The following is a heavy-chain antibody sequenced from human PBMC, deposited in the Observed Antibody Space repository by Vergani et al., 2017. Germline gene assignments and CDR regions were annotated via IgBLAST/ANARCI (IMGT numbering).Heavy chain of an antibody. CDR2: ISYDGNKK. CDR3: ARDRYEGTSPYNGRLLGH. D-gene: IGHD1-1*01. V-gene: IGHV3-30*03. CDR1: GFPFSDYG. Sequence: QVQLVESGGGEVQPGRSLRLSCSAAGFPFSDYGVHWVRQAPGKGLEWVSVISYDGNKKNYADSVKGRFTISRDNSKNTLYLEMNALRAEDTAVYYCARDRYEGTSPYNGRLLGHWGQGTRVTVSS. J-gene: IGHJ4*02.